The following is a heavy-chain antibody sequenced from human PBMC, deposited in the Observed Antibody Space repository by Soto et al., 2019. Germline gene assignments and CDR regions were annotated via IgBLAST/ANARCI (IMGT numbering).Heavy chain of an antibody. CDR1: GFTFSDYY. Sequence: QVQVVESGGDLVKPGGSLRLSCAASGFTFSDYYMSWIRQAPGEGLEWVSGISSSGGTKYYADSVKGRFTISRDNAKNSLYLQMNSLRVEDTAVYYCAREPVAGTFHYWGQGTLVTVS. J-gene: IGHJ4*02. V-gene: IGHV3-11*01. D-gene: IGHD6-19*01. CDR3: AREPVAGTFHY. CDR2: ISSSGGTK.